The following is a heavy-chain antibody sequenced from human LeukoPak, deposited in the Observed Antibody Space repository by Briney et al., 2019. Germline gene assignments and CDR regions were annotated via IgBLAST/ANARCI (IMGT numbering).Heavy chain of an antibody. CDR3: ARSNWGWNYYYYYMDV. D-gene: IGHD7-27*01. V-gene: IGHV4-39*01. J-gene: IGHJ6*03. CDR1: GGSISSSSFY. CDR2: IYYSGNT. Sequence: SETLSLTCTVSGGSISSSSFYWGWIRQPPGKGLEWIGSIYYSGNTQYNPSLKSRVTISVDTSKNQFSLKLSSVTAADTAVSYCARSNWGWNYYYYYMDVWGKGTTVTVSS.